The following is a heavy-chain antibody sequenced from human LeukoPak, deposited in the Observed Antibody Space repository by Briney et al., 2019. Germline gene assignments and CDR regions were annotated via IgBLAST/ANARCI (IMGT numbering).Heavy chain of an antibody. CDR2: IKQDGSEQ. Sequence: GGSLRLSCAASGFSFSSYATTWVRQAPGKGLEWVANIKQDGSEQYYVDSVKGRFTISRDNAKNSLYLQMNSLRAEDTALYYCVRALWFGEAFFDFWGQGALVTVSS. CDR1: GFSFSSYA. J-gene: IGHJ4*02. D-gene: IGHD3-10*01. CDR3: VRALWFGEAFFDF. V-gene: IGHV3-7*01.